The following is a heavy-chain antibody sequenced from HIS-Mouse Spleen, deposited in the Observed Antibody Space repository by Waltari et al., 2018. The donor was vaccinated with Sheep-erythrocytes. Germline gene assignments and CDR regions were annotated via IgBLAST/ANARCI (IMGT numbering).Heavy chain of an antibody. J-gene: IGHJ3*02. Sequence: EVQLVQSGAEVKKPGESLKISCKGSGYSFTSYWIGWVRQMPGKGREWMGIVSPGDSDTRYSPSFQGQVTISADKSISTAYLQWSSLKASDTAMYYCARGPVLRFLEWLPTDAFDIWGQGTMVTVSS. CDR3: ARGPVLRFLEWLPTDAFDI. V-gene: IGHV5-51*03. D-gene: IGHD3-3*01. CDR1: GYSFTSYW. CDR2: VSPGDSDT.